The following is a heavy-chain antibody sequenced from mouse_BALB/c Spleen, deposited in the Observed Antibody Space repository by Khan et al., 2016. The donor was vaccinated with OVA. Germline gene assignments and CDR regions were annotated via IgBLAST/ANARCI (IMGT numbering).Heavy chain of an antibody. CDR3: ARELFTTVVATPFAY. V-gene: IGHV5-9-3*01. D-gene: IGHD1-1*01. J-gene: IGHJ3*01. CDR1: GFTFSNYA. Sequence: EVELVESGGGLVKPGGSLKLSCAVSGFTFSNYAMSWVRQTPEKRLEWVATISSGGSYTYYPDSVHGRFTISRDNARNTLYLQMSSLRSEDTAIYNCARELFTTVVATPFAYWGQGTLVTVSA. CDR2: ISSGGSYT.